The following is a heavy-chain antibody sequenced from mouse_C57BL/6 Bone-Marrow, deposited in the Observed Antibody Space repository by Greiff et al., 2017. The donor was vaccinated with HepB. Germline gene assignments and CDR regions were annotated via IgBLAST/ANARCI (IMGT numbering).Heavy chain of an antibody. J-gene: IGHJ1*03. CDR1: GFTFSNYW. CDR3: TVDITTVGGNWYFDV. D-gene: IGHD1-1*01. Sequence: EVNVVESGGGLVQPGGSMKLSCVASGFTFSNYWMNWVRQSPEKGLEWVAQIRLKSDNYATHYAESVKGRFTISRDDSKSSVYLQMNNLRAEDTGIYYCTVDITTVGGNWYFDVWGTGTTVTVSS. V-gene: IGHV6-3*01. CDR2: IRLKSDNYAT.